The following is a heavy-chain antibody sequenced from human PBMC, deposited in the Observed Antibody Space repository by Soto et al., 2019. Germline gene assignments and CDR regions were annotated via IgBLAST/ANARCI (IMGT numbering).Heavy chain of an antibody. D-gene: IGHD3-22*01. Sequence: QVQLQQWGAGLLKPSETLSLTCAVYGRSFSGYYWSWIRQPPGKGLEWIGEINHSGSTNYNPSLKSRVTISVDTSKNQFSLKLSSVTAADTAVYYCARGVEHYDSSGYHDFDYWGQGTLVTVSS. J-gene: IGHJ4*02. CDR2: INHSGST. CDR3: ARGVEHYDSSGYHDFDY. V-gene: IGHV4-34*01. CDR1: GRSFSGYY.